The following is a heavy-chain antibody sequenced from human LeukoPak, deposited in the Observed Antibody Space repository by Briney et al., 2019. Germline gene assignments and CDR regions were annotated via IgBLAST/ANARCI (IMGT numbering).Heavy chain of an antibody. CDR2: ISGSGGST. CDR1: GFTFSSYA. Sequence: GGSLRLSCAASGFTFSSYAMSWVRQAPGKGLEWVSAISGSGGSTYYADSVEGRFTISRDNSKNTLYLQMNSLRAEDTAVYYCAKVDRRINCSGGSCYYFDYWGQGTLVTVSS. V-gene: IGHV3-23*01. CDR3: AKVDRRINCSGGSCYYFDY. D-gene: IGHD2-15*01. J-gene: IGHJ4*02.